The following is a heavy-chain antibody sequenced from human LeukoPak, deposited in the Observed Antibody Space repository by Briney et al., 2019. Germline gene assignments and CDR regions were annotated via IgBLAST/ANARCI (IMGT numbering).Heavy chain of an antibody. CDR3: ARLKYCTNGVCYAGFDY. CDR1: GYTFTSYA. V-gene: IGHV1-3*01. CDR2: INAGNGNT. Sequence: ASVKVSCKASGYTFTSYAMHWVRQAPGQRLEWMGWINAGNGNTKYSQKFQGRVTITRDTSASTAYMELSSLRSEDTAVYYCARLKYCTNGVCYAGFDYWGQATLVTVSS. D-gene: IGHD2-8*01. J-gene: IGHJ4*02.